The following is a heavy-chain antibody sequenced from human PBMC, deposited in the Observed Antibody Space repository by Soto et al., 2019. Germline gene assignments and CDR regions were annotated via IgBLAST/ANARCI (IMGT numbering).Heavy chain of an antibody. J-gene: IGHJ6*02. CDR3: ARAAVAGRYYYYGMDV. Sequence: ASVKVSCKASGYTFTSYGISWVRQAPGQGLEWMGWISAYNGNTNYAQKLQGRVTMTTDTSTSTAYMELRSLRSDDTAVYYCARAAVAGRYYYYGMDVWGQGTTVTVSS. D-gene: IGHD6-19*01. V-gene: IGHV1-18*01. CDR2: ISAYNGNT. CDR1: GYTFTSYG.